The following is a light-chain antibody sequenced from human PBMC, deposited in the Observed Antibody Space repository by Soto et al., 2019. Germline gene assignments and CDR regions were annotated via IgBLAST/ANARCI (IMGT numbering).Light chain of an antibody. CDR1: QSVSSF. J-gene: IGKJ1*01. V-gene: IGKV3-15*01. CDR3: QQYNNWPRT. CDR2: GAS. Sequence: ETVLTQSPATLSFSPVEGATLSCRASQSVSSFLAWYQQKPGQAPRLLIYGASTRATGIPARFSGSGSGTEFTLTISSLQSEDFALYYCQQYNNWPRTFGQGTKVDIK.